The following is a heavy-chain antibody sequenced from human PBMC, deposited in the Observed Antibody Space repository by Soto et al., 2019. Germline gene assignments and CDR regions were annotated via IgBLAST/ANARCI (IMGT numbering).Heavy chain of an antibody. CDR2: ISGSGGST. J-gene: IGHJ6*02. Sequence: EVQLLESGGGLVQPGGSLRLSCAASGFTFSSYAMSWVRQAPGKGLEWVSGISGSGGSTYYADSVKGRFNISRDNSKNTLYLQMNSLRAEDTAVYYCAGGRGYYGNPQYHYYGMDVWGQGTTVTVSS. V-gene: IGHV3-23*01. CDR3: AGGRGYYGNPQYHYYGMDV. D-gene: IGHD3-10*01. CDR1: GFTFSSYA.